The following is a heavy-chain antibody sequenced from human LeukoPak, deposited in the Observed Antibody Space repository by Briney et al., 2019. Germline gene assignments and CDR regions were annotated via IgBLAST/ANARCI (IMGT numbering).Heavy chain of an antibody. Sequence: GHTNYAQKFQGRVTMTRDTSTSTVYMELSSLRSEDTAVYYCARAGEGAGSIYYYYMDVWGKGTTVTVSS. CDR3: ARAGEGAGSIYYYYMDV. J-gene: IGHJ6*03. CDR2: GHT. D-gene: IGHD2-2*01. V-gene: IGHV1-46*01.